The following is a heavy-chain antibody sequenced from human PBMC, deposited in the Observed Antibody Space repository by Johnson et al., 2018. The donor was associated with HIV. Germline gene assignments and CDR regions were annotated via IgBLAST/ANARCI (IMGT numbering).Heavy chain of an antibody. Sequence: QVQLVESGGGVVQPGRSLRLSCVASGFTITTYGMHWVRQARGKGLEWVAVIWYDGNNKYYADSVKGRFTISRDNSKNTLYLQMNNLRAEDTAVYYCARDPLTLTTTLDAFDLWGQGTMVTVSS. CDR2: IWYDGNNK. D-gene: IGHD4-17*01. V-gene: IGHV3-33*01. CDR3: ARDPLTLTTTLDAFDL. CDR1: GFTITTYG. J-gene: IGHJ3*01.